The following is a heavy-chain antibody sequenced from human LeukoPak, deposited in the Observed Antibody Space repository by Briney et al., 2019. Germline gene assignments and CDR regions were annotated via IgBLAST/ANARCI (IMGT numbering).Heavy chain of an antibody. CDR3: TRELAYCGGDCYSGAFDI. CDR2: IYYSGST. V-gene: IGHV4-59*01. J-gene: IGHJ3*02. CDR1: GGSISSYY. Sequence: PSETLSLTCTVSGGSISSYYWSWIRQPPGKGLEWIGYIYYSGSTNYNPSLKSRVTISVDTSKNQFSLKLSSETAADTAVYYCTRELAYCGGDCYSGAFDIWGQGTMVTVSS. D-gene: IGHD2-21*02.